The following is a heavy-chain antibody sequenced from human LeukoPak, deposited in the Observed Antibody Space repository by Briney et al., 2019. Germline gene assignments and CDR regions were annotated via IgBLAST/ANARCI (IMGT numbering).Heavy chain of an antibody. V-gene: IGHV1-24*01. D-gene: IGHD3-10*01. Sequence: ASVKVSCKVSGYTLTELSMHWVRQAPRKGHEWMGGFDPEDGETIYAQKFQGRVIMTEDTSTDTAYMEMSSLRSEDTAVYYCATFDRMVLTLDYWGQGTLVTVSS. CDR2: FDPEDGET. CDR1: GYTLTELS. J-gene: IGHJ4*02. CDR3: ATFDRMVLTLDY.